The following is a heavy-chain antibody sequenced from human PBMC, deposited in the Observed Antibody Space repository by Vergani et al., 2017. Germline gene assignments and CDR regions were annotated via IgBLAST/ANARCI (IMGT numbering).Heavy chain of an antibody. D-gene: IGHD3/OR15-3a*01. CDR1: GDAISRDTYS. CDR2: VYYSGTT. CDR3: ARCQTGYSRDWSTYFFYMDV. V-gene: IGHV4-30-4*07. J-gene: IGHJ6*03. Sequence: QVRLQESGPGLVKPSETLSLTCTLSGDAISRDTYSWNWVRQPPGKPLEWIGSVYYSGTTYYNPSLGGRVTMSIDKSKNHFSLTLTSVTAADSAFYFCARCQTGYSRDWSTYFFYMDVWGKGTTVTVSS.